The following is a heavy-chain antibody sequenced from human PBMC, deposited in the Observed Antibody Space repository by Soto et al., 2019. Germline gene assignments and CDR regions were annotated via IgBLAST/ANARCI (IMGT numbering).Heavy chain of an antibody. V-gene: IGHV3-30*18. CDR3: AKGTANYDFWSGYYPPYYFDY. CDR1: GFTFSSYG. D-gene: IGHD3-3*01. J-gene: IGHJ4*02. Sequence: GGSLRLSCAASGFTFSSYGMHWVRQAPGKGLEWVAVISYDGSNKYYADSVKGRFTISRDNSKNTLYLQMNSLRAEDTAVYYCAKGTANYDFWSGYYPPYYFDYWGQGTLVTVSS. CDR2: ISYDGSNK.